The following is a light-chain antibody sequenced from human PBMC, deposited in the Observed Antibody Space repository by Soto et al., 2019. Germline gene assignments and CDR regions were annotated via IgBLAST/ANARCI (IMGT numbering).Light chain of an antibody. CDR2: DAS. V-gene: IGKV3-11*01. Sequence: EIVSTQSPATLSLSPGETATLSCRASQSVRNYLAWYQQKPGQAPRLLIYDASNRATGIPARFSGTGSETDFTLTISSLGPEDFAIYYCQQRSKMPLTFGHGTKVDIK. CDR1: QSVRNY. CDR3: QQRSKMPLT. J-gene: IGKJ1*01.